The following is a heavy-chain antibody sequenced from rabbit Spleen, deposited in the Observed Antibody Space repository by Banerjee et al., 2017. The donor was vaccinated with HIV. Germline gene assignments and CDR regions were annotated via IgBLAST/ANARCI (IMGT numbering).Heavy chain of an antibody. Sequence: QSVEESGGDLVKPGASLTLTCTASGFSFSNNYVMCWVRQAPGKGLEWIAYIDPVFGATYYAPWANGRFTISSQNAQNTLYLQLNSLTVADTATYFCARGGGLWGQGTLVTVS. V-gene: IGHV1S40*01. CDR2: IDPVFGAT. CDR3: ARGGGL. CDR1: GFSFSNNYV. J-gene: IGHJ4*01.